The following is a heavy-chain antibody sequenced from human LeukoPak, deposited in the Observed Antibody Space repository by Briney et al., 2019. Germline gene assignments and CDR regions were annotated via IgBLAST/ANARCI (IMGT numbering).Heavy chain of an antibody. D-gene: IGHD3-10*01. Sequence: PGGSLRLSXAASGFTFSSYWMHWVRQAPGKGLVWGSFISSDGSNTDYADSVKGRFTTSRDNAKNMLYLQMNSLRAEDTAVYYCTYGSGREGYMDVWGKGTTVTVSS. CDR1: GFTFSSYW. J-gene: IGHJ6*03. V-gene: IGHV3-74*01. CDR3: TYGSGREGYMDV. CDR2: ISSDGSNT.